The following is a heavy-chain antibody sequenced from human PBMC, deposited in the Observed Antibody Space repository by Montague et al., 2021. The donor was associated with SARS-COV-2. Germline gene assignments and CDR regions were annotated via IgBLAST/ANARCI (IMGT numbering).Heavy chain of an antibody. CDR1: KFSFSSYG. CDR2: ISYVGSNQ. V-gene: IGHV3-30*04. D-gene: IGHD3-9*01. Sequence: SLRLSCAASKFSFSSYGLHWVRQAPGKGLEWVAVISYVGSNQYYVDSVKGRFTISRDNSKNTLYLQMSSLRAEDTAVYYCARPSYYDILTGNGGLEYWGQGTLVTVSS. CDR3: ARPSYYDILTGNGGLEY. J-gene: IGHJ4*02.